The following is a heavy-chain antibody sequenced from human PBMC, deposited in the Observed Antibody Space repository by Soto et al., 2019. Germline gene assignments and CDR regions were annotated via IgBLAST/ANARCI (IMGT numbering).Heavy chain of an antibody. CDR1: GFTFNNYG. CDR2: IINSGGST. D-gene: IGHD3-16*01. CDR3: AKSLFMTGINFDY. Sequence: GGSLRLSCAASGFTFNNYGMSWVRQAPGKGLEWVSSIINSGGSTYYADSVKGRFAISRDNSRNTLDLQMHSLRAEDTAVYFCAKSLFMTGINFDYWGQGTLVTVSS. J-gene: IGHJ4*02. V-gene: IGHV3-23*01.